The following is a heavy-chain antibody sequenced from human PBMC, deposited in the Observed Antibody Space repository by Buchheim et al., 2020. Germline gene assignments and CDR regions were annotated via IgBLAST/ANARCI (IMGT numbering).Heavy chain of an antibody. CDR2: IYYSGST. CDR1: GGSISSYY. D-gene: IGHD3-16*01. J-gene: IGHJ6*02. Sequence: QVQLQELGPGLVKPSETLSLTCTVSGGSISSYYWSWIRQPPGKGLEWIGYIYYSGSTNYNPSLKSRVTISVDTSKNQFSLKLSSVTAADTAVYYCARGSVEGVMRTLFWYYGMDVWGQGTT. CDR3: ARGSVEGVMRTLFWYYGMDV. V-gene: IGHV4-59*01.